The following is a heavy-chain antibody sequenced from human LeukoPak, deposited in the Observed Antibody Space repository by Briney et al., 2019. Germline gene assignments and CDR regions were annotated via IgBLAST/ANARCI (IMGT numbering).Heavy chain of an antibody. J-gene: IGHJ4*02. CDR3: ANDPYRGGGCYYDY. D-gene: IGHD2-21*02. V-gene: IGHV3-23*01. Sequence: PGGSLRLSCAASGFTFSSYAMSWVRQAPGKGLEWVSAMSGSGDSTYYADSVKGRFTISRDNSKNTLYLQMDSLRAEDTAVYYCANDPYRGGGCYYDYWGQGTLVTVSS. CDR1: GFTFSSYA. CDR2: MSGSGDST.